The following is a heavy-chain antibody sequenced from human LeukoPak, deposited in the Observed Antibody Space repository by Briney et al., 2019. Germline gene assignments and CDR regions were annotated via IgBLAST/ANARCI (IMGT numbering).Heavy chain of an antibody. J-gene: IGHJ4*02. D-gene: IGHD2-2*01. CDR1: GYTFTGHY. Sequence: GASVKVSCKASGYTFTGHYMYWVRQAPGQGLEWMGWINPNSGDTNYEQKFEGRVTMTRDTSISTAYMDLNRLTSDDTAVYYCARRLTTSQDLDYWGQGTLVTVSS. V-gene: IGHV1-2*02. CDR2: INPNSGDT. CDR3: ARRLTTSQDLDY.